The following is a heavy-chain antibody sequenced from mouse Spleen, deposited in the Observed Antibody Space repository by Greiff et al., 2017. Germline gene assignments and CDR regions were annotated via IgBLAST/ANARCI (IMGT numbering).Heavy chain of an antibody. CDR2: IWSGGST. J-gene: IGHJ3*01. D-gene: IGHD2-1*01. CDR1: GFSLTSYG. Sequence: QVQLKESGPGLVQPSQSLSITCTVSGFSLTSYGVHWVRQSPGKGLEWLGVIWSGGSTDYNAAFISRLSISKDNSKSQVFFKMNSLQADDTAIYYCARGDYGNYDWFAYWGQGTLVTVSA. CDR3: ARGDYGNYDWFAY. V-gene: IGHV2-2*01.